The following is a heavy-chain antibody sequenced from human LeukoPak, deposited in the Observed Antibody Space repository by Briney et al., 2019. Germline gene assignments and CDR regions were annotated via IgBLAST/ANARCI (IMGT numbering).Heavy chain of an antibody. CDR3: ARSSGWFSY. CDR2: ISGSGGST. CDR1: GFTFSSYA. V-gene: IGHV3-23*01. D-gene: IGHD6-19*01. J-gene: IGHJ4*02. Sequence: GGSLRLSCAASGFTFSSYAMSWVRQAPGKGLEWVSSISGSGGSTYYADSVKSRFTISRDNAKNTLYLQMNSLRAEDTAVYYCARSSGWFSYWGQGTLVTVST.